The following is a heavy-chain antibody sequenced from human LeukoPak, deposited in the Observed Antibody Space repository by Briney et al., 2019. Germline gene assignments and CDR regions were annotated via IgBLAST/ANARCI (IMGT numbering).Heavy chain of an antibody. V-gene: IGHV3-23*01. CDR3: AKPRDYYGSGRNAFDI. J-gene: IGHJ3*02. CDR2: ISGSGGST. CDR1: AFTFDDYG. Sequence: GGSLRLSCAASAFTFDDYGMSWVRQAPGKGLEWVSAISGSGGSTYYADSVKGRFTISRDNSKNTLYLQMNSLRAEDTAVYYRAKPRDYYGSGRNAFDIWGQGTMVTVSS. D-gene: IGHD3-10*01.